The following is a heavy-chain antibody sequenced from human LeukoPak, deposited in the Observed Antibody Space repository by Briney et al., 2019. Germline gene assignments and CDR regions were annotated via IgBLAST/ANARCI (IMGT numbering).Heavy chain of an antibody. J-gene: IGHJ4*02. Sequence: GPSLRLSWAPAGLTFSTYSMNWVSQPRGKGSECHSYIGYTSSPIYYADSVKGRFTVSRDNAKNSLYLQMNSLRDEDTAVYFCASAGSNTQNWWFDYWGQGALVTVSS. V-gene: IGHV3-48*02. CDR1: GLTFSTYS. CDR2: IGYTSSPI. D-gene: IGHD2-15*01. CDR3: ASAGSNTQNWWFDY.